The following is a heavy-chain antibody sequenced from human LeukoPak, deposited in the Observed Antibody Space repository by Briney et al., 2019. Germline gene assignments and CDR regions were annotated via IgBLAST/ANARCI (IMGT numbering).Heavy chain of an antibody. D-gene: IGHD3-10*01. V-gene: IGHV4-39*07. CDR3: ASGVVRGVSHP. CDR1: GGSISSSSYY. J-gene: IGHJ5*02. Sequence: NPSETLSLTCTVSGGSISSSSYYWGWIRQPPGRGLEWIGEINHSGSTNYNPSLKSRVTISVDTSKNQFSLKLSSVTAADTAVYYCASGVVRGVSHPWGQGTLVTVSS. CDR2: INHSGST.